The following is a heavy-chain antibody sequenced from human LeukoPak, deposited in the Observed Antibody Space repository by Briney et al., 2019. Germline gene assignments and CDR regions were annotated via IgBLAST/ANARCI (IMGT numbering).Heavy chain of an antibody. CDR2: ISSSSSTI. J-gene: IGHJ4*02. CDR1: GFTFSSYG. D-gene: IGHD2-2*01. Sequence: GGSLRLSCAASGFTFSSYGMHWVRQAPGKGLEWVSYISSSSSTIYYADSVKGRFTISRDNAKNSLYLQMNSLRAEDTAVYYCARAIVVVPDYWGQGTLVTVSS. V-gene: IGHV3-48*01. CDR3: ARAIVVVPDY.